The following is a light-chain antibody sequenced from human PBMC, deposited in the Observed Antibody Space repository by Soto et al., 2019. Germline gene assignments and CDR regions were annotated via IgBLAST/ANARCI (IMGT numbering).Light chain of an antibody. Sequence: DILLTQSPSSLSASVGDRVTITCRASQGISSYLAWYQQKPGKAPNLLIYAASTLQSGVSSRFRGSGSGTEFTLTISSLQPDDFATYYCQHYNSYSEAFGQGTKVDIK. V-gene: IGKV1-9*01. CDR1: QGISSY. CDR3: QHYNSYSEA. CDR2: AAS. J-gene: IGKJ1*01.